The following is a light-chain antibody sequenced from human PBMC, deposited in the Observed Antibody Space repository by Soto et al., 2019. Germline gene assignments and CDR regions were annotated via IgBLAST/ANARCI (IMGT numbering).Light chain of an antibody. J-gene: IGLJ3*02. CDR2: STK. CDR3: VLYLDSGFWV. Sequence: QTVVTQEPSFSVSPGGTVTLTCGLSSGSVSTSNYPSWYQQTPGQAPRTLIYSTKSRSSGVPDRFSGSILGSKAALTITGAQAEDESDYDCVLYLDSGFWVFGGGTKVTVL. V-gene: IGLV8-61*01. CDR1: SGSVSTSNY.